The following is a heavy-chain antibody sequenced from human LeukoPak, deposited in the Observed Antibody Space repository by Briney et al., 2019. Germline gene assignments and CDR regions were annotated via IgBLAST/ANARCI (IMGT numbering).Heavy chain of an antibody. D-gene: IGHD2-21*02. CDR1: GFTFNNAW. V-gene: IGHV3-15*01. J-gene: IGHJ4*02. Sequence: PGGSLRLSCAASGFTFNNAWMSWVRQAPGKGLEWVGRIKSKTDGGTTDYAAPVKGRFTISRDDSKTTLYLQMNSLKTEDTAVYYCATGNLATGFDYWGQGTLVTVSS. CDR3: ATGNLATGFDY. CDR2: IKSKTDGGTT.